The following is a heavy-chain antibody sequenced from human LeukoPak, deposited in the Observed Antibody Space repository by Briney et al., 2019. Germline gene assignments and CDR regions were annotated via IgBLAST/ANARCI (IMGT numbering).Heavy chain of an antibody. V-gene: IGHV4-34*01. J-gene: IGHJ3*02. CDR2: INHSGST. CDR1: GGSFSGYY. D-gene: IGHD6-13*01. CDR3: ARGGWQQLVQDAFDI. Sequence: PSETLSLTCAAYGGSFSGYYWSWIRQPPGKGLEWIGEINHSGSTNYNPSLKSRVTISVDTSKNQFSLKLSSVTAADTAVYYCARGGWQQLVQDAFDIWGQGTMVTVSS.